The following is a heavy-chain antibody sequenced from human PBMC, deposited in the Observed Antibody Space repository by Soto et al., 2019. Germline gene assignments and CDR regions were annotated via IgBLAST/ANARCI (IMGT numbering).Heavy chain of an antibody. J-gene: IGHJ6*02. V-gene: IGHV4-34*01. D-gene: IGHD3-10*01. CDR1: GGSFSGYY. CDR2: INHSGST. Sequence: SETLSLTCAVYGGSFSGYYWSWIRQPPGKGLEWIGEINHSGSTNYNPSLKSRVTISVDTSKNQFSLKLSSVTAADTAVYHCARERRYYGSGSVGYYYYYGMDVWGQGTKVTVSS. CDR3: ARERRYYGSGSVGYYYYYGMDV.